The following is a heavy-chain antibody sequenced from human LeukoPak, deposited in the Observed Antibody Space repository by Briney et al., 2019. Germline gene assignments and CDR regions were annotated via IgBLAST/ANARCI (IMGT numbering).Heavy chain of an antibody. CDR2: ISGSGGST. CDR1: GFTFSSYA. CDR3: AKFLSYSSSPYYYYYYMDV. J-gene: IGHJ6*03. V-gene: IGHV3-23*01. Sequence: GGSLRLSCAASGFTFSSYAMSWVRQAPGKGLEWVSAISGSGGSTYYADSVKGRFTISRDNSKNTLYLQMNSLRAEDTAVYYCAKFLSYSSSPYYYYYYMDVWGKGTTVTVSS. D-gene: IGHD6-6*01.